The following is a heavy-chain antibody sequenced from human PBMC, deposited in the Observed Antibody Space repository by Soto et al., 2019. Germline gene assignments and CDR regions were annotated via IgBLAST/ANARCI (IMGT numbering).Heavy chain of an antibody. CDR2: IFSGDNT. D-gene: IGHD2-21*02. V-gene: IGHV3-53*01. Sequence: GGSLRLSCAASGFTVSGNYITWVRQAPGKGLGWVSVIFSGDNTYYSDSVKGRFTISRDNSKNTVYLQMNRLRGDDTAVYFCATGLTLPVRPSFDTWGQGTLVTVSS. CDR3: ATGLTLPVRPSFDT. J-gene: IGHJ5*02. CDR1: GFTVSGNY.